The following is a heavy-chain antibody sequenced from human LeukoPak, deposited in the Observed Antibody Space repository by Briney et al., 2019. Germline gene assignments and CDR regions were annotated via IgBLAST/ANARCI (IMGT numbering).Heavy chain of an antibody. CDR1: GFTFSSYA. CDR2: ISGSGGST. CDR3: AKDLGYCSSTSCSYGMDV. V-gene: IGHV3-23*01. Sequence: GASLRLSCAASGFTFSSYAMRWVRQAPGKGLEWVSAISGSGGSTYYADSVKGRFTISRDNSKNTLYLQMNSLRAEDTAVYYCAKDLGYCSSTSCSYGMDVWGQGTTVTVSS. J-gene: IGHJ6*02. D-gene: IGHD2-2*03.